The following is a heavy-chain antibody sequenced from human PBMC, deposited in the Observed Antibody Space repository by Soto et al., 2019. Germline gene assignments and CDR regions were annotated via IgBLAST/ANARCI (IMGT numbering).Heavy chain of an antibody. J-gene: IGHJ6*02. CDR3: ARARCGDYRSRGGYGMDV. D-gene: IGHD4-17*01. CDR2: INYSGTT. V-gene: IGHV4-34*01. Sequence: PSETLSLTCGVDGGSFSLYYWSWIRQSPGQGLEWIGEINYSGTTNYNPSLKSRVTISVDPSKNHFSLKMRSVTAADTAVYYCARARCGDYRSRGGYGMDVWGQGTKVTVYS. CDR1: GGSFSLYY.